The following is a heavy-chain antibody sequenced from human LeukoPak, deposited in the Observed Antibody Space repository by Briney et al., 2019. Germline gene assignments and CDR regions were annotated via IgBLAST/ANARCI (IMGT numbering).Heavy chain of an antibody. CDR3: AKDPVSIGPAFAL. CDR2: IRSDGNQK. Sequence: PGGSLRLSCETFGFTFSSYGMYWVRQAPGKGLQWVTYIRSDGNQKDYTDSVKGRFTISRDDSKNTLYLQMNSLSAEDTAVYYCAKDPVSIGPAFALWGPGTMVTVSS. D-gene: IGHD2-21*01. V-gene: IGHV3-30*02. CDR1: GFTFSSYG. J-gene: IGHJ3*01.